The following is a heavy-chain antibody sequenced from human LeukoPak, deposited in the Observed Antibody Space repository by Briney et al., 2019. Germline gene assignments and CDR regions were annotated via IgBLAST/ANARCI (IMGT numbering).Heavy chain of an antibody. CDR3: ARDRTSIAAAGTDTYYYYGMDV. CDR2: INPNSGGT. V-gene: IGHV1-2*02. Sequence: ASVKVSCKASGYTFTGYYIHWMRQAPGQGLEWMGWINPNSGGTNYAQKFQGRVTMTRDTSISTAYMELSRLRSGDTAVYYCARDRTSIAAAGTDTYYYYGMDVWGQGTTVTVSS. CDR1: GYTFTGYY. D-gene: IGHD6-13*01. J-gene: IGHJ6*02.